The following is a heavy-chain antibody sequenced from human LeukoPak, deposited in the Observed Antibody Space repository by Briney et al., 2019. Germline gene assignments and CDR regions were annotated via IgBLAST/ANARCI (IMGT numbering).Heavy chain of an antibody. D-gene: IGHD6-19*01. CDR1: GFTFSRHW. J-gene: IGHJ4*02. CDR2: ISSSSSYI. V-gene: IGHV3-21*04. CDR3: AKIRSQGSGWYIYDY. Sequence: PGGSRRLSCAASGFTFSRHWMSWVRQAPGKGLEWVSSISSSSSYIYYADSVKGRFTISRDNAKNSLYLQMNSLRAEDTALYYCAKIRSQGSGWYIYDYWGQGTLVTVSS.